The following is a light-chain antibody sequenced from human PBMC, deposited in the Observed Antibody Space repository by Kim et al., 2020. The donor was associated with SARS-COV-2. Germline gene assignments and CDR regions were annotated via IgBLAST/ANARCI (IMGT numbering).Light chain of an antibody. CDR1: SSDVENYDL. Sequence: QSALTQPASVSGSPGQSITISCTGTSSDVENYDLVSWYQQYPGKVPKVMIYEVNKRPSGVSTRFSGSKSGNTASLTISGLQSEDEADYYCCSYAGSSTWVFGGGTQLTVL. CDR3: CSYAGSSTWV. V-gene: IGLV2-23*02. CDR2: EVN. J-gene: IGLJ2*01.